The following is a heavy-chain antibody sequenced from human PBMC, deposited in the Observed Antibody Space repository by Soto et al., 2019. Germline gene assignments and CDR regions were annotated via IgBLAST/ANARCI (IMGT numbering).Heavy chain of an antibody. Sequence: GGSLRLSCAASGFTFSSYSMNWVRQAPGKGLEWVSSISSSSSYIYYADSVKGRFTISRDNAKNSLYLQMNSLRAEETAVYYCARDRFEYSSSKEPDYWGQGTLVTVSS. CDR1: GFTFSSYS. CDR3: ARDRFEYSSSKEPDY. J-gene: IGHJ4*02. D-gene: IGHD6-6*01. CDR2: ISSSSSYI. V-gene: IGHV3-21*01.